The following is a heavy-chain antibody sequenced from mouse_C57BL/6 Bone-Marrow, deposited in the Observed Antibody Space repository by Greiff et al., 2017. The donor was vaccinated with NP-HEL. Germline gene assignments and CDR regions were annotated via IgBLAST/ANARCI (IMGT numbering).Heavy chain of an antibody. D-gene: IGHD4-1*01. CDR1: GFTFSSYG. Sequence: DVQLQESGGDLVKPGGSLKLSCAASGFTFSSYGMSWVRQTPDKRLEWVATISSGGSCTYYPDNVKGRFTISRDNAKNTLYLQMSSLKSEDTAMYYCERHLGEFDYWGQGTTLTVSS. CDR2: ISSGGSCT. V-gene: IGHV5-6*01. CDR3: ERHLGEFDY. J-gene: IGHJ2*01.